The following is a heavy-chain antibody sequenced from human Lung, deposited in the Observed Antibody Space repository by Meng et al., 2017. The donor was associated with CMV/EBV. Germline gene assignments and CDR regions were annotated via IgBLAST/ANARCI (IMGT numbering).Heavy chain of an antibody. D-gene: IGHD3/OR15-3a*01. CDR1: GYTFSGHY. V-gene: IGHV1-2*02. Sequence: ASVKVSXQPSGYTFSGHYIHWVRQAPGHGLEWMGWINPDSGGTRYSQKFQYRVTMTRDTSINTAYMELSRLTSDDTALYYCARERGLGFRGLNDALDFWGQGTMVTVSS. J-gene: IGHJ3*01. CDR2: INPDSGGT. CDR3: ARERGLGFRGLNDALDF.